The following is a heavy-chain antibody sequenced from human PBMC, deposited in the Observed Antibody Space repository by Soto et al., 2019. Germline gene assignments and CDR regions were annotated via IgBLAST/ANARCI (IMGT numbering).Heavy chain of an antibody. V-gene: IGHV1-2*04. CDR2: INPNSGGT. CDR3: ARGPWGMVRGVMDYYYGMDV. J-gene: IGHJ6*02. Sequence: GASVKVSCKASGYTFTGYYMHWVRQAPGQGLEWMGWINPNSGGTNYAQKVQGWVTMTRDTSISTAYMELSRLRSDDTAVYYCARGPWGMVRGVMDYYYGMDVWGQGTTVTVSS. CDR1: GYTFTGYY. D-gene: IGHD3-10*01.